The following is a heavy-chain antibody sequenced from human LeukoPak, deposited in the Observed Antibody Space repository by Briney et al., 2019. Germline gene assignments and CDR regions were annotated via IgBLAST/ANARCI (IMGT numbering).Heavy chain of an antibody. CDR3: ARGDDLLTRHYYYYYMDV. J-gene: IGHJ6*03. CDR2: IYTSGST. CDR1: GGSISSGSYY. V-gene: IGHV4-61*02. D-gene: IGHD2-21*01. Sequence: SQTLSLTCTVSGGSISSGSYYWSWIRQPAGKGLEWIGRIYTSGSTNYNPSLKSRVTMSVDTSKNQFSLKLSSVTAADTAVYYCARGDDLLTRHYYYYYMDVWGKGTTVTVSS.